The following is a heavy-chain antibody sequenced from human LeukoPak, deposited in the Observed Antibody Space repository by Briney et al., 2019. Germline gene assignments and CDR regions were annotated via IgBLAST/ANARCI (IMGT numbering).Heavy chain of an antibody. Sequence: GGSLKLSCAASGFTFSGAAMHCVRQASGKGLEWVGGIRSKANSYATAYAASVKGRFTISRDDSKNTAYLQMNSLKTEDTAVYYCTRHNGYCGGDCYTDWGQGTLVTVSS. D-gene: IGHD2-21*02. J-gene: IGHJ4*02. CDR2: IRSKANSYAT. CDR1: GFTFSGAA. CDR3: TRHNGYCGGDCYTD. V-gene: IGHV3-73*01.